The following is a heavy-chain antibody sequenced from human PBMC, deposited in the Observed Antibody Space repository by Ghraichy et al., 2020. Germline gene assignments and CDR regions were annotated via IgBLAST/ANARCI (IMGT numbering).Heavy chain of an antibody. D-gene: IGHD2-2*01. J-gene: IGHJ3*02. Sequence: SETLSLTCTVSGVSISSYYWSWIRHPPGKGLEWIGYIYYSGSSNYNPSLKSRVTISVDPSKNQFSLKLSSVTAADTAVYYCARCIALGSRTSCYGGAFDIWGQGTMVTVSS. CDR1: GVSISSYY. CDR2: IYYSGSS. V-gene: IGHV4-59*01. CDR3: ARCIALGSRTSCYGGAFDI.